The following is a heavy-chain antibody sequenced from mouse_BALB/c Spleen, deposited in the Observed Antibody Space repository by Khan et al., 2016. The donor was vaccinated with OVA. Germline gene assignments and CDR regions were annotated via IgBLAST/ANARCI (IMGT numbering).Heavy chain of an antibody. J-gene: IGHJ3*01. CDR2: INTYTGEP. Sequence: QIQLVQSGPELKKPGETVKISCKASGYTFTNYGMNWVKQAPGQGLKWMGWINTYTGEPTYADDIRGRFAFTLETSARTAYLQFNTLKHEDTATYFCASGGFYYGSAKNAWLAYWGQGTLVTVSA. D-gene: IGHD1-1*01. V-gene: IGHV9-3-1*01. CDR3: ASGGFYYGSAKNAWLAY. CDR1: GYTFTNYG.